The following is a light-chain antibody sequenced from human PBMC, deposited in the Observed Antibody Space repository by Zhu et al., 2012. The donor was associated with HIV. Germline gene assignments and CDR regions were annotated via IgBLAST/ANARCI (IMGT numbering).Light chain of an antibody. CDR3: QQSFDTPIT. Sequence: DIQMTQSPSSLSASVGDRVTISCRTSQRFSNYLNWYQQKLGKAPKLLIYTASYLQSGVPSRFSGSGSGTDFTLTISNLQPEDFATYYCQQSFDTPITFGQGTRLEIK. V-gene: IGKV1-39*01. J-gene: IGKJ5*01. CDR2: TAS. CDR1: QRFSNY.